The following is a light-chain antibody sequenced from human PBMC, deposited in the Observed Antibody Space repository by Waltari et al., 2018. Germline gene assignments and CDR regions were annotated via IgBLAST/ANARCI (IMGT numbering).Light chain of an antibody. CDR1: PSISSP. V-gene: IGKV3-11*01. CDR2: DAS. CDR3: QQRDFWPLT. J-gene: IGKJ4*01. Sequence: EIVLTQSPATLSLSPGERATLSCRASPSISSPLAWYQQKPCQAHRLLIYDASNRATVIPARFTGSGSGTDFTLTVSTLQPEDFAVYYCQQRDFWPLTFGGGTTVEIK.